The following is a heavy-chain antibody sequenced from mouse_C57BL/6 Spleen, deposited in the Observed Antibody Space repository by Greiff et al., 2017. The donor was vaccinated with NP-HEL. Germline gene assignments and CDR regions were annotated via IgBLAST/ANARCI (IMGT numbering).Heavy chain of an antibody. CDR3: ARRGVVAKYYFDY. CDR1: GYTFTSYW. Sequence: QVQLQQPGAELVKPGASVKLSCKASGYTFTSYWMQWVKQRPGQGLEWIGEIDPSDSYTNYNQKFKGKATLTVDTSSSTAYMQLSSLTSEDSAVYYCARRGVVAKYYFDYWGQGTTLTVSS. V-gene: IGHV1-50*01. D-gene: IGHD1-1*01. CDR2: IDPSDSYT. J-gene: IGHJ2*01.